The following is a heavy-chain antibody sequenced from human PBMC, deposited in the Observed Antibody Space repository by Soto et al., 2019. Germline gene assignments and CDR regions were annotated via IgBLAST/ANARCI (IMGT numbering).Heavy chain of an antibody. V-gene: IGHV1-18*01. J-gene: IGHJ4*02. CDR3: GLGTRTFDL. Sequence: GASVKVSCKASGYTFTSYAMHWVRQAPGQGLEWMGWISTYNGNTNYAQRFQGRVTMTKDTSTSTAYMELGSLTSDDTAVYYCGLGTRTFDLWGQGTLVTVSS. CDR2: ISTYNGNT. D-gene: IGHD6-19*01. CDR1: GYTFTSYA.